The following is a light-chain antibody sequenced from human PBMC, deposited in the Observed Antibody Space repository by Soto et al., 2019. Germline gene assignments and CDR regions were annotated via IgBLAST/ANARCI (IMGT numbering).Light chain of an antibody. V-gene: IGKV1-27*01. CDR3: QKYNSAPYT. CDR2: GAS. J-gene: IGKJ2*01. Sequence: DIQMTPSPPSLSASIGDSVTITCRASQGIGLFLTWYQQRPGQVPKVLIYGASTLQAGVPSLFSGGGSGTEFTLTLISLQPEDGATYYFQKYNSAPYTFGQGTKLEIK. CDR1: QGIGLF.